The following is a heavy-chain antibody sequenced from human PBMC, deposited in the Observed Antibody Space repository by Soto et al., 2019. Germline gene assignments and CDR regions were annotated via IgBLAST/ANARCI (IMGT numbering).Heavy chain of an antibody. Sequence: PSETLSLTCTVSGGSISNYYWSWIRQPAGKGLEWIGRIYTSGSTNYNPSLKSRVTISVDTSKNQFSLKLSSVTAADTAVYYCARGRRLRGYSYGPDAFDIWGQGTMVTVSS. V-gene: IGHV4-4*07. D-gene: IGHD5-18*01. J-gene: IGHJ3*02. CDR3: ARGRRLRGYSYGPDAFDI. CDR2: IYTSGST. CDR1: GGSISNYY.